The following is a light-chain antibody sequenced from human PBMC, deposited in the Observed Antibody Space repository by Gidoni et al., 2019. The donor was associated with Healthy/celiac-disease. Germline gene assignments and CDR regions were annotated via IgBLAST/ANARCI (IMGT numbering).Light chain of an antibody. CDR3: NSKDSSGNPLYV. V-gene: IGLV3-19*01. J-gene: IGLJ1*01. CDR1: SLRSYY. Sequence: SSELTQDPAVSVALGQTVRITCQGDSLRSYYASWYQQKPGQAPVFVIYGKNNRPSGIPDRFSGSSSGNTASLTITGAQAEDEADYYCNSKDSSGNPLYVVGTGTKVTGL. CDR2: GKN.